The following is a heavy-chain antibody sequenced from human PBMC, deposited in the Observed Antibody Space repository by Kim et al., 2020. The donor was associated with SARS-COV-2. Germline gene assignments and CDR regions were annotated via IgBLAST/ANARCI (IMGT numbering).Heavy chain of an antibody. J-gene: IGHJ6*02. CDR3: ARDGGEYYDFWSGYQKEHYYYYYGMDV. CDR1: GGSISSYY. V-gene: IGHV4-4*07. CDR2: IYTSGST. D-gene: IGHD3-3*01. Sequence: SETLSLTCTVSGGSISSYYWSWIRQPAGKGLEWIGRIYTSGSTNYNPSLKSRVTMSVDTSKNQFSLKLSSVTAADTAVYYCARDGGEYYDFWSGYQKEHYYYYYGMDVWGQGTTVTVSS.